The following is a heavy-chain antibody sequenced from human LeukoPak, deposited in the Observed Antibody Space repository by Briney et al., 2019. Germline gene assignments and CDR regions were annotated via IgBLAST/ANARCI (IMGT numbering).Heavy chain of an antibody. CDR3: ATQERPVYGGNSLDY. D-gene: IGHD4-23*01. Sequence: SSQTLSLTCTVSGGSISSGSYYWSWIRQPAGKGLEWIGRIYTSGSTNYNPSLKSRVTISVDTSKNQFSLKLSSVTAADTAVYYCATQERPVYGGNSLDYWGQGTLVTVSS. V-gene: IGHV4-61*02. J-gene: IGHJ4*02. CDR2: IYTSGST. CDR1: GGSISSGSYY.